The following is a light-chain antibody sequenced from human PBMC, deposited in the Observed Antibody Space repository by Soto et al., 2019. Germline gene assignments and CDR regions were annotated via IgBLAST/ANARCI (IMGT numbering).Light chain of an antibody. CDR3: SSFAGSNNFRV. CDR1: SSNIGGYNY. CDR2: EVT. Sequence: QSALTQPPSASGSPGQSVTIPCTGTSSNIGGYNYVSWYQQHPGKDPKLMIYEVTERPSGVPDRFSGSKSGNTASLTVSGLQAEDEADYYCSSFAGSNNFRVFGGGTKVTVL. J-gene: IGLJ3*02. V-gene: IGLV2-8*01.